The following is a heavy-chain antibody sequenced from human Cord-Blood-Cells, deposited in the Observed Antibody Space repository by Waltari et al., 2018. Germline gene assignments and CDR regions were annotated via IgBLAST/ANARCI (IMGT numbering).Heavy chain of an antibody. CDR2: IWYDGSNK. CDR1: GFTFSSYG. V-gene: IGHV3-33*01. Sequence: QVQLVESGGGVVQPGRSLRLSCAASGFTFSSYGMHWVRQAPGKGLEWVAVIWYDGSNKYYADSVKGRFTISRDNSKNTLYLQMNSLRAEDTAVYYCARDMNSSGWYADYWGQGTLVTVSS. D-gene: IGHD6-19*01. J-gene: IGHJ4*02. CDR3: ARDMNSSGWYADY.